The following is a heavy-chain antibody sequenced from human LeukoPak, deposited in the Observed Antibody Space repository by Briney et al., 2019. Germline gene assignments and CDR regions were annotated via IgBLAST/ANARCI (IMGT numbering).Heavy chain of an antibody. CDR3: ARSPIAVAGSTDY. V-gene: IGHV3-48*03. Sequence: GGSLRLSCAASGFTFSSYEMNWVRQAPGKGLEWVSYISSSGSTIYYADSVKGRFTISRDNAKNSLYLQMNSLRAEDTAVYYCARSPIAVAGSTDYWGQGTLVIVSS. D-gene: IGHD6-19*01. CDR2: ISSSGSTI. J-gene: IGHJ4*02. CDR1: GFTFSSYE.